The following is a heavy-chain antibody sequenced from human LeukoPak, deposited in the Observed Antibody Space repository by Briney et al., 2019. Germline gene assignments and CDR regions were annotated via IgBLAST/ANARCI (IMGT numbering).Heavy chain of an antibody. Sequence: GGSLRLSCAASGSTFSRHSMNWVRQAPGKGLEWESNISSNSCTIYYADSVKGRFTTSRDNAKTSLYLQMNSLRAEDTAVYYCARDLSGVAGYTYGRGIDYWGQGTLVTVSS. J-gene: IGHJ4*02. CDR3: ARDLSGVAGYTYGRGIDY. V-gene: IGHV3-48*04. CDR2: ISSNSCTI. CDR1: GSTFSRHS. D-gene: IGHD5-18*01.